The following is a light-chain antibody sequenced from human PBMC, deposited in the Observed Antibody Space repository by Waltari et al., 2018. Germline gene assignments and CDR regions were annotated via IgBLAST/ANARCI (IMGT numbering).Light chain of an antibody. CDR2: GAS. Sequence: DIQMTQSASSLSAHVGDRVTITCLASQSISSYLTWYQHKRGKAPKRLIYGASSLQSGVPSRFSGSGSGTDFTLTISTLQPEDFATYYCQQSYTTPLTFGGGTRVDIK. V-gene: IGKV1-39*01. J-gene: IGKJ4*01. CDR1: QSISSY. CDR3: QQSYTTPLT.